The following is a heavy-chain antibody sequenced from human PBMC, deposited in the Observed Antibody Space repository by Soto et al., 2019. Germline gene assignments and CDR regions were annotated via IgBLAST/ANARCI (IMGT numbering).Heavy chain of an antibody. CDR2: ISYDGSNK. Sequence: QVQLVESGGGVVQPGRSLRLSCAASGFTFSSYGMHWVRQAPGKGLEWVAVISYDGSNKYYADSVQGRFTISRDNSKNTLYLQMNSLGAEDTAVYYCAKDVPVYGRYFELWGRGTLVTVSS. J-gene: IGHJ2*01. D-gene: IGHD6-6*01. V-gene: IGHV3-30*18. CDR3: AKDVPVYGRYFEL. CDR1: GFTFSSYG.